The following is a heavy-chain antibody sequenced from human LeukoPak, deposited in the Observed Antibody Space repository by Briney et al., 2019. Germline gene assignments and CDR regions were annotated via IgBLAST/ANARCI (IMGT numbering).Heavy chain of an antibody. CDR1: GFTFSSYS. D-gene: IGHD3-22*01. CDR2: ISSSSSTI. V-gene: IGHV3-48*01. Sequence: GGSLRLSCAASGFTFSSYSMNWVRQAPGKGLEWVSYISSSSSTIYYADSVKGRFTISRDNAKSSLYLQMNSLRAEDTAVYYCARDPDSSGRYYFDYWGQGTLVTVSS. J-gene: IGHJ4*02. CDR3: ARDPDSSGRYYFDY.